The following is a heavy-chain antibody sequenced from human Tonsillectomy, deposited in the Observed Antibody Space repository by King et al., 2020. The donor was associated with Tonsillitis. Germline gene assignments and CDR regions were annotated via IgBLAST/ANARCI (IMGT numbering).Heavy chain of an antibody. CDR1: GGSISSYY. Sequence: VQLQESGPGLVKPSETLSLTCTVSGGSISSYYWSWIRQPAGKGLEWIGRIYTSGSTNYNPPLKSRVTMSVDTSKNQFSLKLSSVTAADTAVYYCARDWDYGSGSASLDYWGQGTLVTVSS. CDR2: IYTSGST. J-gene: IGHJ4*02. V-gene: IGHV4-4*07. CDR3: ARDWDYGSGSASLDY. D-gene: IGHD3-10*01.